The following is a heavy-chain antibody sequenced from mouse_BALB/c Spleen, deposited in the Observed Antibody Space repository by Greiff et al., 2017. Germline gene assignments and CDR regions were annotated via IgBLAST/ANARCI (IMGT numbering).Heavy chain of an antibody. Sequence: VQLQQSGPELVKPGASVKMSCKASGYTFTSYVMHWVKQKPGQGLEWIGYINPYNDGTKYNEKFKGKATLTSDKSSSTAYMELSSLTSEDSAVYYCARGGLYGNYGAMDYWGQGTSVTVSS. D-gene: IGHD2-1*01. CDR3: ARGGLYGNYGAMDY. CDR2: INPYNDGT. J-gene: IGHJ4*01. V-gene: IGHV1-14*01. CDR1: GYTFTSYV.